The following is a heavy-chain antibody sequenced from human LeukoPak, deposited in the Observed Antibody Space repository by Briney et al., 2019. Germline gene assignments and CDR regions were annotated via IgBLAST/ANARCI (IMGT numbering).Heavy chain of an antibody. CDR2: IYYSGST. V-gene: IGHV4-59*12. D-gene: IGHD2-2*02. Sequence: PSETLSLTCTVSGGSISSYYWSWIRQPPGKGLEWIGYIYYSGSTNYNPSLKSRVTMSVDTSKNQFSLKLSSVTAADTAVYYCARDHCSSTSCYRSLDYWGQGTLVTVSS. CDR1: GGSISSYY. CDR3: ARDHCSSTSCYRSLDY. J-gene: IGHJ4*02.